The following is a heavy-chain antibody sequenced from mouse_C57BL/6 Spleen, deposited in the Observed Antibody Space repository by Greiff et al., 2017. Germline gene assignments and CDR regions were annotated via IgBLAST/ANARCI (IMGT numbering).Heavy chain of an antibody. CDR1: GYTFTDYY. CDR2: INPNNGGT. CDR3: ARSSYYSNFPFAY. J-gene: IGHJ3*01. Sequence: VQLQQSGPELVKPGASVKISCKASGYTFTDYYMNWVKQSHGKSLEWIGDINPNNGGTSYNQKFKGKATLTVDKSSSTAYMELRSLTSEDSAVYYCARSSYYSNFPFAYWGQGTLVTVSA. D-gene: IGHD2-5*01. V-gene: IGHV1-26*01.